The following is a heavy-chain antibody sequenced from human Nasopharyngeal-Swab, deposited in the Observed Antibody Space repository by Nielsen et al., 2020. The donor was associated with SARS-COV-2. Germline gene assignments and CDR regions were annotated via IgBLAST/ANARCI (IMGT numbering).Heavy chain of an antibody. J-gene: IGHJ4*02. Sequence: GEAMKISCAASEFTFSSYWMHWVRQAPGKGLVWVSRINSDGSSTSYADSVKGRFTISRDNAKNTLYLQMNSLRAEDTAVYYCAIISHDYGDFFDYWGQGTLVTVSS. CDR2: INSDGSST. D-gene: IGHD4-17*01. CDR1: EFTFSSYW. CDR3: AIISHDYGDFFDY. V-gene: IGHV3-74*01.